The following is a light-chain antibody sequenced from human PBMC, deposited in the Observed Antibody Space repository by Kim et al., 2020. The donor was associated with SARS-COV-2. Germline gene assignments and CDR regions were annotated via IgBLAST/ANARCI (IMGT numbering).Light chain of an antibody. CDR3: QSYDTSLSGSV. J-gene: IGLJ2*01. Sequence: GVTISCTGSSATIGAGYHVHWYQQIPGTAPKLLIFGDTNRPSGIPDRFSGSRSATSVSLVITGLQPDDEADYYCQSYDTSLSGSVFGGGTQLTVL. V-gene: IGLV1-40*01. CDR1: SATIGAGYH. CDR2: GDT.